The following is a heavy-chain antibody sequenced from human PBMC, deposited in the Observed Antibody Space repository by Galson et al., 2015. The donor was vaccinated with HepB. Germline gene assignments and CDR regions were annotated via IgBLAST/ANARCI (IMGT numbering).Heavy chain of an antibody. CDR3: ASQTYDFWSGYNSEVDY. CDR1: GFTFSSYS. D-gene: IGHD3-3*01. J-gene: IGHJ4*02. Sequence: SLRLSCAASGFTFSSYSVNWVRQAPGKGLEWVSSISSSSSYINYADSVKGRFTISRDNAKNSLYLQMNSLRAEDTAVYYCASQTYDFWSGYNSEVDYWGQGTLVTVSS. V-gene: IGHV3-21*01. CDR2: ISSSSSYI.